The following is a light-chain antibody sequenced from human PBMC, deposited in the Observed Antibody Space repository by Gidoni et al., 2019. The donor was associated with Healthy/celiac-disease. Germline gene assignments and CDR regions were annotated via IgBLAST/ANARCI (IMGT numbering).Light chain of an antibody. CDR3: CADAGSSTSAGV. CDR1: SSDVGSYNL. Sequence: QSALTQPASVSGSPGQSITISCTGTSSDVGSYNLVSWYQQHPGKAPTLMIYEVSKRPPGVANRVSGAKSGNTASLTISGRQAEDEADYYCCADAGSSTSAGVFGGGTKLTVL. V-gene: IGLV2-23*02. CDR2: EVS. J-gene: IGLJ2*01.